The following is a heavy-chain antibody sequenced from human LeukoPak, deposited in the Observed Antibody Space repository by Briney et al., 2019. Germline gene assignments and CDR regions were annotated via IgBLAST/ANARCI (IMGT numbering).Heavy chain of an antibody. J-gene: IGHJ3*02. CDR1: GYTFTSYG. V-gene: IGHV1-18*01. Sequence: ASVKVSCKASGYTFTSYGISWVRQAPGQGLEWMGWISAYNGNTNYAQKLQGRVTMTTDTSTSTAYMELRSLRSDDTAVYYCARAPAWGGVKHAFDIWGQGTMVTVSS. D-gene: IGHD3-16*01. CDR2: ISAYNGNT. CDR3: ARAPAWGGVKHAFDI.